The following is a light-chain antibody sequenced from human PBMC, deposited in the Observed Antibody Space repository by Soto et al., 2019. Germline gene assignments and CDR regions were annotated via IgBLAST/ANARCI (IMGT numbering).Light chain of an antibody. J-gene: IGLJ1*01. CDR2: DVT. Sequence: QSVLTQPASVSGSPGQSITISCTGTSSDVGGYNSVSWYQLHPGKAPRLLIYDVTNRPSGVSNRFSGSKSGNTASLTISGLQAEDEADYYCSSYRSGSTYVFGTGTKVTVL. CDR3: SSYRSGSTYV. CDR1: SSDVGGYNS. V-gene: IGLV2-14*03.